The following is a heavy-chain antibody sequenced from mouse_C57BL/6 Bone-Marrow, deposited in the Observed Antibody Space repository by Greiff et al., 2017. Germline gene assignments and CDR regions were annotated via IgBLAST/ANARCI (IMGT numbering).Heavy chain of an antibody. D-gene: IGHD1-1*01. CDR3: ARGGGYYGSSGFAY. V-gene: IGHV1-69*01. CDR1: GYTFTSYW. J-gene: IGHJ3*01. CDR2: IDPSDSYT. Sequence: VQLQQPGAELVMPGASVKLSCKASGYTFTSYWMHWVKQRPGQGLEWIGEIDPSDSYTNYNQKFKGKSTLTVDKSSSTAYMQLSSLTSEDSAVYYCARGGGYYGSSGFAYWGQGTLVTVSA.